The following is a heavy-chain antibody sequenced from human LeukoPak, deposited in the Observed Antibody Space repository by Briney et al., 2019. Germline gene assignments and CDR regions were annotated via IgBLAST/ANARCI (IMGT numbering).Heavy chain of an antibody. V-gene: IGHV1-2*02. J-gene: IGHJ4*02. Sequence: ASVKVSCKASGYTFTGYYMHWVRQAPGQGLEWMGWINPNSGGTNYAQKFQGRVTMTRDTSISTVYMELSRLRSDDTAVYYCAKEAAYCSSTSCSAPFDYWGQGTLVTVSS. CDR3: AKEAAYCSSTSCSAPFDY. CDR2: INPNSGGT. CDR1: GYTFTGYY. D-gene: IGHD2-2*01.